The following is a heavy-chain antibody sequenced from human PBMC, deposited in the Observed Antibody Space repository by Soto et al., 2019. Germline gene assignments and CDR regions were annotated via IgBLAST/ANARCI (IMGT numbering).Heavy chain of an antibody. CDR3: ARDPSSPYYGMDV. CDR1: GGSISSGGYS. CDR2: IYHSGST. V-gene: IGHV4-30-2*01. J-gene: IGHJ6*02. Sequence: PSETLSLTCAVSGGSISSGGYSWSWIRQPPGKGLEWIGYIYHSGSTYYNPSLKSRVTISVDRSKNQFSLKLSSVTAADTAIYYCARDPSSPYYGMDVWGQGTPVTVSS.